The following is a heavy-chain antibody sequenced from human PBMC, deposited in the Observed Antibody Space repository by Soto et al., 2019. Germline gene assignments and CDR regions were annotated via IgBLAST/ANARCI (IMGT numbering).Heavy chain of an antibody. Sequence: PGGSLRLSCAASGFTFDDYAMHWVRQAPGKGLEWVSGISWNSGSIGYADSVKGRFTISRDNAKNSLYLQMNSLRAEDTALYYCAKDLQYYYDSSGYYSGMDVWGQGTTVTVSS. CDR2: ISWNSGSI. CDR3: AKDLQYYYDSSGYYSGMDV. D-gene: IGHD3-22*01. V-gene: IGHV3-9*01. CDR1: GFTFDDYA. J-gene: IGHJ6*02.